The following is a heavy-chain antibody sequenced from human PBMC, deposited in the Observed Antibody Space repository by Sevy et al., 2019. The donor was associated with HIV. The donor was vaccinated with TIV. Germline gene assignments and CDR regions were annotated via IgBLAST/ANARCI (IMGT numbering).Heavy chain of an antibody. CDR2: FDPEDGET. V-gene: IGHV1-24*01. CDR3: ATTKDCYDSSGYPFDY. Sequence: ASVKVSCKVSGYTLTELYMHWVRQAPGKGLEWMGCFDPEDGETIYAQNFHGRVTMTEDRSTDTAYMELSSLRSEDTAVYYCATTKDCYDSSGYPFDYWGQGTLVTVSS. J-gene: IGHJ4*02. CDR1: GYTLTELY. D-gene: IGHD3-22*01.